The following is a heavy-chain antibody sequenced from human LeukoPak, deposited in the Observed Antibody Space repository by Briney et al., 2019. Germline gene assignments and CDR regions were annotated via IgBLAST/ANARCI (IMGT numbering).Heavy chain of an antibody. D-gene: IGHD3-10*01. CDR3: ARDSGRGVISWESHDY. Sequence: GGSLRLSCAASGFTFSSYGMHWVRQAPGKGLEWVAFIRYDGSNKYYADSVKGRFTIPRDNSKNTLYLQMNSLRAEDTAVYYCARDSGRGVISWESHDYWGQGTLVTVSS. V-gene: IGHV3-30*02. CDR1: GFTFSSYG. J-gene: IGHJ4*02. CDR2: IRYDGSNK.